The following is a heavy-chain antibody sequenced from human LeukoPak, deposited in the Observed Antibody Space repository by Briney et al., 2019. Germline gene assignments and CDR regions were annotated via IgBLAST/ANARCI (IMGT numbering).Heavy chain of an antibody. CDR3: ARDRLRLLPAFDI. V-gene: IGHV4-39*07. Sequence: SETLTLTCTVSGGSIITTNYYWGWIRQPPGKGLEWIGSIYYSGNTYYKPSLKSRVTISVDTSKNQFSLKLTSVTAADTAVYYCARDRLRLLPAFDIWGQGTMVTVSS. J-gene: IGHJ3*02. CDR1: GGSIITTNYY. D-gene: IGHD6-19*01. CDR2: IYYSGNT.